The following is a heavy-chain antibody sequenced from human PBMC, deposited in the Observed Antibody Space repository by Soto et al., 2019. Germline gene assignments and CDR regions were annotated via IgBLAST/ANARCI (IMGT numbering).Heavy chain of an antibody. V-gene: IGHV1-69*06. Sequence: ASVKVSCKTSGGTFSSYAINWVRQAPGQGLEWMGGIVPLFRTTNYAQKFQGRVTITADTSTYTVYMELSELRSGDTAVYYCARGGYSSTWSNLLDRSGLDVWGQGTTVTVSS. CDR3: ARGGYSSTWSNLLDRSGLDV. CDR2: IVPLFRTT. J-gene: IGHJ6*02. CDR1: GGTFSSYA. D-gene: IGHD6-13*01.